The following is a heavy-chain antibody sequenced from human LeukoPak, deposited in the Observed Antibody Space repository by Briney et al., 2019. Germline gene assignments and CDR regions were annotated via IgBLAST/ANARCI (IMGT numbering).Heavy chain of an antibody. Sequence: SETLSLTCAVYGGSFSGYYWSWIRQPPGKGLEWIGEINHSGSTNYNPSLKSRVTISVDTSKNQFSLKLSSVTAADTAVYYCARSGGRDGYNLDYWGQGTLVTVSS. J-gene: IGHJ4*02. D-gene: IGHD5-24*01. CDR3: ARSGGRDGYNLDY. V-gene: IGHV4-34*01. CDR1: GGSFSGYY. CDR2: INHSGST.